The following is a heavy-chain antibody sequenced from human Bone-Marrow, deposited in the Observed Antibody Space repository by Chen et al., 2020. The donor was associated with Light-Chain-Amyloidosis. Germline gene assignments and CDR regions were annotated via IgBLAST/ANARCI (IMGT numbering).Heavy chain of an antibody. Sequence: EVQLEQSGPEVNKPGESLTISCKGSGYTFPNYWIGWARQMPGKGLEWMGVIYPDDSDARYSPSFEGQVTISADKSITTAYLQWRSLKASDTAMYYCARRRDGYNFDYWGQGTLVTVSS. J-gene: IGHJ4*02. D-gene: IGHD5-12*01. CDR3: ARRRDGYNFDY. CDR1: GYTFPNYW. CDR2: IYPDDSDA. V-gene: IGHV5-51*01.